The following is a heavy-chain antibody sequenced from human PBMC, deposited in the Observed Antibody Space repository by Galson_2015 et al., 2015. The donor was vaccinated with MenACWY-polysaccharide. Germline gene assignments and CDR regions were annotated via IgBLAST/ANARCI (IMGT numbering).Heavy chain of an antibody. J-gene: IGHJ6*02. CDR1: GFTFDDYA. D-gene: IGHD6-19*01. CDR3: AREIRDTSGWFGNGLDV. V-gene: IGHV3-9*01. Sequence: SLRLSCAASGFTFDDYAMHWVRQAPGRGLEWVSGISRSSGSIDYVDSVRGRFTISRENAKNSLYLQINSLRVGDTAVYYCAREIRDTSGWFGNGLDVWGQGTTVTVSS. CDR2: ISRSSGSI.